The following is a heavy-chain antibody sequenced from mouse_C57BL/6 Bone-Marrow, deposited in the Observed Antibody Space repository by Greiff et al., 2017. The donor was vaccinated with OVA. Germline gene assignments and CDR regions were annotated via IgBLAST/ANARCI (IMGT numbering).Heavy chain of an antibody. CDR2: ISDGGSYT. J-gene: IGHJ2*01. CDR3: AREATVGHFDY. CDR1: GFTFSSYA. Sequence: EVQLVESGGGLVKPGGSLKLSCAASGFTFSSYAMSWVRQTPEKRLAWVATISDGGSYTYYPDNVKGRFTISRDNAKNNLYLQKSHLKSEDTAMYYCAREATVGHFDYWGQGTTLTVSS. V-gene: IGHV5-4*01. D-gene: IGHD1-1*01.